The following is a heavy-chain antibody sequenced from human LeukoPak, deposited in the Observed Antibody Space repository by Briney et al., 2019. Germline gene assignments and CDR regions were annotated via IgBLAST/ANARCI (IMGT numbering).Heavy chain of an antibody. CDR3: ARERRTNTGAQTANYYYGMDV. D-gene: IGHD2/OR15-2a*01. J-gene: IGHJ6*02. V-gene: IGHV3-7*01. CDR2: IKQDGSEK. Sequence: PGGSLRLSCAASGFTFNNYFMSWVRQAPGKGLEWVANIKQDGSEKYYVDSVKGRFTISRDNAKNSLYLQMNSLRAEDTAVYYCARERRTNTGAQTANYYYGMDVWGQGTTVTVSS. CDR1: GFTFNNYF.